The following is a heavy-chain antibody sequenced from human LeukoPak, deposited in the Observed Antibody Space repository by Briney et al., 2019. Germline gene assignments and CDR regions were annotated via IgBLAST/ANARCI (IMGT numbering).Heavy chain of an antibody. CDR3: ARDRGSIAVAVADY. CDR1: GYTFTSYG. J-gene: IGHJ4*02. CDR2: ISAYNGNT. D-gene: IGHD6-19*01. Sequence: GASVKVSCKASGYTFTSYGISWVRQAPGQGLEWMGRISAYNGNTNYAQKLQGRVTMTTDISTSTAYMELRSLRSDDTAVYYCARDRGSIAVAVADYWGQGTLVTVSS. V-gene: IGHV1-18*01.